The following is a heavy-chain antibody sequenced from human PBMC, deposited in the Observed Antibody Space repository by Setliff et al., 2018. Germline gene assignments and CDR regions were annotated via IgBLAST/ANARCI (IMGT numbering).Heavy chain of an antibody. D-gene: IGHD1-26*01. CDR1: GGSISSGGYY. CDR3: ARGGDSGSYFLANHDAFDI. J-gene: IGHJ3*02. Sequence: NPSETLSLTCTVSGGSISSGGYYWSWIRQHPGKGLEWIGYIYYSGSTYYNPSLKSRVTISVDTSKNQFSLKLSSVTAADTAVYYCARGGDSGSYFLANHDAFDIWGQGTMVTVSS. V-gene: IGHV4-31*03. CDR2: IYYSGST.